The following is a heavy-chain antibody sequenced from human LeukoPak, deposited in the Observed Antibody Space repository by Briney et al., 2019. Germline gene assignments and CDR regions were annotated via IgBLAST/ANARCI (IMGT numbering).Heavy chain of an antibody. Sequence: GGSLRLSCAASGFTFSSYAMHWVRQAPGKGLGWVAVISYDGSNKYYADSVMGRFTISRDNSKNTLYLQMNSLRAEDTAVYYCARDYRPWGYYGSRNYYYGMDVWGQGTTVTVS. V-gene: IGHV3-30-3*01. CDR1: GFTFSSYA. CDR3: ARDYRPWGYYGSRNYYYGMDV. CDR2: ISYDGSNK. D-gene: IGHD3-10*01. J-gene: IGHJ6*02.